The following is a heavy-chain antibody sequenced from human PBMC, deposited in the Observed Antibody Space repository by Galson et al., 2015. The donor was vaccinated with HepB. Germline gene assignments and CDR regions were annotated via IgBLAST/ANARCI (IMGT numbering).Heavy chain of an antibody. V-gene: IGHV3-30*04. D-gene: IGHD3-3*01. CDR2: ISYDGSNK. CDR1: GFTFSSYA. CDR3: ASFRVVDY. Sequence: SLRLSCAASGFTFSSYAMHWVRQAPGKGLEWVAVISYDGSNKYYADSVKGRFTISRDNSKNTLYLQMNSLRAEDTAVYYCASFRVVDYWGQGTLVTVSS. J-gene: IGHJ4*02.